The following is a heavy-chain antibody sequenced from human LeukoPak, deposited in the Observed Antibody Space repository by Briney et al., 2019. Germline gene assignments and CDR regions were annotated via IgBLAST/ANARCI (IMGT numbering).Heavy chain of an antibody. Sequence: KTGGCLRLACAASVFTLSNAWMRSVRQAPGRGREWVGSIKSKTDGGTTDYAEPVKGRFTISRDDSKNTLYLQMNSLKTEDTAVYYCTSNFSRRFDYWGQGTLVTVSS. V-gene: IGHV3-15*01. D-gene: IGHD1-1*01. CDR2: IKSKTDGGTT. CDR1: VFTLSNAW. CDR3: TSNFSRRFDY. J-gene: IGHJ4*02.